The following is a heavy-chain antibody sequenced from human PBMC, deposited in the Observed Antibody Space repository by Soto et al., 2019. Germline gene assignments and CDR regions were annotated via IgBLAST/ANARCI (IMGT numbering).Heavy chain of an antibody. CDR2: ISPNSLYA. CDR1: GYSFNNYG. CDR3: ARDIYERPEGAGIRHGFDP. V-gene: IGHV1-18*01. J-gene: IGHJ5*02. D-gene: IGHD6-13*01. Sequence: QVLLVQSGAEVKKPGASVNVSCKASGYSFNNYGLAWVRQAPGQGLEWLGWISPNSLYANYAQRFQARVTVAAASSTGTAYMGPRSLRSDDTPVYFCARDIYERPEGAGIRHGFDPWGQGTLVTVSS.